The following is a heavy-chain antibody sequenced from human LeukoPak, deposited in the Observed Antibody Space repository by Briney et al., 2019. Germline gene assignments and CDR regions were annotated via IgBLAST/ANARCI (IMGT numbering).Heavy chain of an antibody. Sequence: GGSLRLSCAASGFTFSSYGMHWVRQAPGKGLEWVAFIRRDGRDEDYAASVKGRFTVSRDNSKNTLYLQMNGLRAEDTAVYYCARVLMQWAGPEAFDIWGQGTMVTVSS. CDR3: ARVLMQWAGPEAFDI. CDR1: GFTFSSYG. V-gene: IGHV3-30*02. CDR2: IRRDGRDE. D-gene: IGHD6-19*01. J-gene: IGHJ3*02.